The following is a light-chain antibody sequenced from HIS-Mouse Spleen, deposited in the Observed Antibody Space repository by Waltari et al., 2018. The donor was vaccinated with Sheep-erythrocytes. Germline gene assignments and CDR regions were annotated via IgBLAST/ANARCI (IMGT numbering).Light chain of an antibody. V-gene: IGLV1-40*01. Sequence: QSVLTQPPSVSGAPGQRVTISCTGSSSNIGAGYDVHWYQQLPGTAPKLLIYGNSNRPAGVPDRFSGSKSGTSASRAISGLRSEDEADYYCAAWDDSLSGVVFGGGTKLTVL. CDR2: GNS. J-gene: IGLJ2*01. CDR1: SSNIGAGYD. CDR3: AAWDDSLSGVV.